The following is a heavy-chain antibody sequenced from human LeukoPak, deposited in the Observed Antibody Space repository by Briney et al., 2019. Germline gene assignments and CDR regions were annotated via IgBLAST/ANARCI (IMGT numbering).Heavy chain of an antibody. CDR1: GDSFSNKNAA. CDR2: TYYRSKWYN. J-gene: IGHJ5*02. V-gene: IGHV6-1*01. Sequence: SQTLSLTCAISGDSFSNKNAAWDWIRQSPSRGLEWLGRTYYRSKWYNDYAVSVESRISINPDTTKNQFSLQLNSVTPEDTAVYCARDVFDSQLHWFDPWGQGTLVTVSS. CDR3: ARDVFDSQLHWFDP. D-gene: IGHD3-9*01.